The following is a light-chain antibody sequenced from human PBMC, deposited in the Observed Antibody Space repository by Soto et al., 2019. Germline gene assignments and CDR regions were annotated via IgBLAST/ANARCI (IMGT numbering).Light chain of an antibody. CDR1: SSNIGSNA. J-gene: IGLJ3*02. Sequence: QSALTQPPSASGTPGQRVTISCSGSSSNIGSNAVNWYQQLPGTAPKLLIDSDSQRPSGVPDRFSGSKSGTSASLAISGLQSEDEADYYCAAWDDSLSVWLFGGGTKLTVL. V-gene: IGLV1-44*01. CDR3: AAWDDSLSVWL. CDR2: SDS.